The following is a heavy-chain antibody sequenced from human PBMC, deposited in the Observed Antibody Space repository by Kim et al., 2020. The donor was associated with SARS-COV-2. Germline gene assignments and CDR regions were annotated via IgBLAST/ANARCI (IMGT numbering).Heavy chain of an antibody. J-gene: IGHJ4*02. V-gene: IGHV1-18*01. CDR2: ISAYNGNT. CDR3: ARDRRVKMASHFDY. Sequence: ASVKVSCKASGYTFTSYGISWVRQAPGQGLEWMGWISAYNGNTNYAQKLQGRVTMTTDTSTSTAYMELRSLRSDDTAVYYCARDRRVKMASHFDYWGQGTLVTVSS. CDR1: GYTFTSYG. D-gene: IGHD5-12*01.